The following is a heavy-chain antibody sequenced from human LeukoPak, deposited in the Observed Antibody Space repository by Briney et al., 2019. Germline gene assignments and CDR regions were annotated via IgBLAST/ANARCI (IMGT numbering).Heavy chain of an antibody. CDR3: AKGDDYSNYFDY. D-gene: IGHD4-11*01. V-gene: IGHV3-23*01. J-gene: IGHJ4*02. CDR2: IGGSGGST. CDR1: GFTFSSYA. Sequence: GGSLRLSCAASGFTFSSYAMSWVRQAPGKGLEWVSAIGGSGGSTYYADSVKGRFTISRDNSKNTLYLQMNSLRAEDTAVYYCAKGDDYSNYFDYWGQGTLVTVSS.